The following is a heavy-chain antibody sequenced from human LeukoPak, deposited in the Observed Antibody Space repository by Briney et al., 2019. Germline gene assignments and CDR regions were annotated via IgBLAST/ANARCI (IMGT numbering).Heavy chain of an antibody. J-gene: IGHJ5*02. CDR1: GGSFSGYY. V-gene: IGHV4-34*01. CDR2: INHSGST. Sequence: SETLSLTCAVYGGSFSGYYWSWIRQPPGKGLEWIGEINHSGSTYYNPSLKSRVTISVDTSKNQFSLKLSSVTAADTAVYYCARHSRPANWFDPWGQGTLVTVSS. CDR3: ARHSRPANWFDP.